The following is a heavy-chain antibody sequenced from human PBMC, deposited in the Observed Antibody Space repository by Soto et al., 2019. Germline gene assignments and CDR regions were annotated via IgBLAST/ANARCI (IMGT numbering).Heavy chain of an antibody. D-gene: IGHD5-12*01. CDR3: ARDQRIDGYNP. Sequence: SETLSRTCTVSGGPISCYYWSWIRQPPGKGLEWIGYIYYSGSTNYNPSLKSRVTISVDTSKNQFSLKLSSVTAADTAVYYCARDQRIDGYNPWGQGTLVTVSS. J-gene: IGHJ4*02. CDR2: IYYSGST. CDR1: GGPISCYY. V-gene: IGHV4-59*01.